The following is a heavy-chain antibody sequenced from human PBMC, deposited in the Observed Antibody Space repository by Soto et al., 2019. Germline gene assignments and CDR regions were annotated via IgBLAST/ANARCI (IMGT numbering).Heavy chain of an antibody. CDR2: ISYDGSNK. J-gene: IGHJ4*02. Sequence: GGSLRLSCAASGFTFSSYGMHWVRQAPGEGLEWVAVISYDGSNKYYADSVKGRFTISRDNSKNTLYLQMNSLRAEDTAVYYCAKDTAKYSSGWYPIWGQGTLVTVSS. CDR1: GFTFSSYG. CDR3: AKDTAKYSSGWYPI. D-gene: IGHD6-19*01. V-gene: IGHV3-30*18.